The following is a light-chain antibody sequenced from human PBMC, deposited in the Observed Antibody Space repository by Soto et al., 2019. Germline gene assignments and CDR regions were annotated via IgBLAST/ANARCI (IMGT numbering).Light chain of an antibody. J-gene: IGLJ3*02. V-gene: IGLV4-69*01. CDR1: SEHSSYA. CDR3: QTWGTGTGV. Sequence: QPVLTQSPSASASLGASVKLTCTLSSEHSSYAIAWHQLQPERGPRYLMKLNSDGSHSKGDGIPDRFSGSSSGAERYLTISSLQSEDEADYYCQTWGTGTGVFGGGTKLTVL. CDR2: LNSDGSH.